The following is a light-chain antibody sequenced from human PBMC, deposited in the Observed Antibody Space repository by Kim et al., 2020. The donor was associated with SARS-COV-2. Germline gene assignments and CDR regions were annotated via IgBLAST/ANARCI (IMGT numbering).Light chain of an antibody. CDR2: GAS. CDR1: QSVSSSS. Sequence: EIVLTQSPGTLSVSPGERATLSCRASQSVSSSSLAWYQQKPGQAPRLLIYGASTRATGISDRFSGSGSGTDFTLTISRLEPEDFAVYYCHQYVSSPQTFGQGTKLEI. CDR3: HQYVSSPQT. J-gene: IGKJ2*01. V-gene: IGKV3-20*01.